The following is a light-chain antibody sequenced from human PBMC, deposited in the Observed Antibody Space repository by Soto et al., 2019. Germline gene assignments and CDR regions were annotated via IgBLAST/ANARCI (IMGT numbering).Light chain of an antibody. CDR2: EAS. CDR3: QQYETYWT. J-gene: IGKJ1*01. Sequence: DIQMTQSPATLSASVGDSVTITCRASQSITTWLAWYQLKQGKAPKLLIHEASNLHSGVSSRFTGSGSGREFTLTITSLQPEDFATYYCQQYETYWTFGQGTRVDLK. V-gene: IGKV1-5*03. CDR1: QSITTW.